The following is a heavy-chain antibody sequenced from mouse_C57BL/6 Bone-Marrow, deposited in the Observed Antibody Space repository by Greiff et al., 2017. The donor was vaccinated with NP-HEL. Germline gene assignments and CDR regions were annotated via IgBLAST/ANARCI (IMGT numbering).Heavy chain of an antibody. J-gene: IGHJ2*01. D-gene: IGHD1-1*01. CDR1: GFNIKDYY. V-gene: IGHV14-1*01. CDR3: TTYDYGSSYLYYFDY. CDR2: IDPEGGAN. Sequence: EVQLQQSGAELVRPGASVKLSCTASGFNIKDYYMHWVKQRPEQGLEWIGRIDPEGGANEYAPKFQGKSTMSADTHSNTAYLQLSSLTSEDTAVYYCTTYDYGSSYLYYFDYWGQGTTLTVSS.